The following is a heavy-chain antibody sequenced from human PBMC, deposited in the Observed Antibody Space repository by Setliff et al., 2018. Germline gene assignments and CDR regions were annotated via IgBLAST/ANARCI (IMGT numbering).Heavy chain of an antibody. V-gene: IGHV1-69*05. D-gene: IGHD3-22*01. CDR2: IIPNFGTT. CDR1: GGTFRSYG. J-gene: IGHJ4*02. Sequence: SVKVSCKASGGTFRSYGISWVRQAPGQGLEWMGGIIPNFGTTSYAQKFQDRVTIITDESTSTVYKELSSLRTEDTAVYYCARVYYDSYARYYVVGDYWGQGTPVTVSS. CDR3: ARVYYDSYARYYVVGDY.